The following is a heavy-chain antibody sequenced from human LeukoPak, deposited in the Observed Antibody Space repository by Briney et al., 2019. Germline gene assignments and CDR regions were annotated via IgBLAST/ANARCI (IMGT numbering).Heavy chain of an antibody. V-gene: IGHV1-69*04. J-gene: IGHJ6*03. CDR1: GGTFSSYA. CDR3: ARSPLHYYYYYMDV. Sequence: SVKVSCKASGGTFSSYAISWARQAPGQGLEWMGRIIPILGIANYAQKFQGRVTITADESTSTAYMELSSLRSEDTAVYYCARSPLHYYYYYMDVWGKGTTVTVSS. CDR2: IIPILGIA.